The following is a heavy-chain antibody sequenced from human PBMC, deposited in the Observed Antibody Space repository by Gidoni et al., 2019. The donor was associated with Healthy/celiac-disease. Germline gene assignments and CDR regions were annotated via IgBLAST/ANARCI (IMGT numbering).Heavy chain of an antibody. CDR2: IYPDDSDT. Sequence: EVQLVQSGAEVKKPGESLKISCKGSGYSFTSYWIGWVRQMPGKGMEWMGIIYPDDSDTRYSPSFQGQVTISADKSISTAYLQWSSLKASDTAMYYCARSDGYGSGSYYKAAAFDIWGQGTMVTVSS. J-gene: IGHJ3*02. CDR3: ARSDGYGSGSYYKAAAFDI. CDR1: GYSFTSYW. V-gene: IGHV5-51*01. D-gene: IGHD3-10*01.